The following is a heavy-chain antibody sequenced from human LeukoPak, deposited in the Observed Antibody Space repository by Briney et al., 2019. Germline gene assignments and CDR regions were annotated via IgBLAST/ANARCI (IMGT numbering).Heavy chain of an antibody. CDR2: IKQDGTET. D-gene: IGHD3-10*01. CDR3: ARPPGGDAFDI. V-gene: IGHV3-7*01. J-gene: IGHJ3*02. CDR1: GFTFSNYW. Sequence: GGSLRLSCAASGFTFSNYWMSWVRQAPGKGLEWVATIKQDGTETFYVDSVKGRFTISRDNAKKSLYLQMNSLRVEDTAVYYCARPPGGDAFDIWGQGTMVTVSS.